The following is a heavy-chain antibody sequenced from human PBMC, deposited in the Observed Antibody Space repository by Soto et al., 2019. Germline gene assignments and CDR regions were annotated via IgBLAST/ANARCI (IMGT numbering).Heavy chain of an antibody. J-gene: IGHJ4*02. D-gene: IGHD6-13*01. CDR2: FDPEDGET. Sequence: SVKVSCKVSGYTLTELSMHWVRHAPGKGLEWMGGFDPEDGETIYAQKLQGRVTMTEDTSTDTAYMELGSLRSEDTAVYYCATERTVYSRFDYWGQGTLVTVSS. CDR3: ATERTVYSRFDY. V-gene: IGHV1-24*01. CDR1: GYTLTELS.